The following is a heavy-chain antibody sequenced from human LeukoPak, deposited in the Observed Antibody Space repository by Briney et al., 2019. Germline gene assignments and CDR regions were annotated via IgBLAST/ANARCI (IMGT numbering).Heavy chain of an antibody. CDR2: INSDGINT. CDR1: GFTFSNYW. Sequence: GGSLRLSCAASGFTFSNYWMHWVRQAPGKGLVWVSRINSDGINTSYADSVKGRFTISRDSAKNTLNLQMNGLRAEDTAVYYCARDGERGELSLYMDYWGQGTLVTVSS. J-gene: IGHJ4*02. D-gene: IGHD3-16*02. V-gene: IGHV3-74*01. CDR3: ARDGERGELSLYMDY.